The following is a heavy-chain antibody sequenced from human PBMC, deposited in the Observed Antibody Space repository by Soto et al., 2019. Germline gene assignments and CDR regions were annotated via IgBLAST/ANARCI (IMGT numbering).Heavy chain of an antibody. J-gene: IGHJ4*02. CDR1: GTSSRHYY. V-gene: IGHV4-59*01. CDR2: ISYSGTT. CDR3: AKEHWGSFDY. D-gene: IGHD7-27*01. Sequence: PSETLSLTCTVSGTSSRHYYWNWIRQPPGRGLEWIGYISYSGTTNYNPSLKSRVTVSSDTSKNQFSLKLSSVAAADSAVYYCAKEHWGSFDYWGQGALVTVPS.